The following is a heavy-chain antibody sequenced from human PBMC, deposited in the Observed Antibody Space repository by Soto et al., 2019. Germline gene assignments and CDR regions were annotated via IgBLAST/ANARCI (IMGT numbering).Heavy chain of an antibody. D-gene: IGHD3-9*01. Sequence: PSETLSLTCTVSGGSISSYYWSWIRQPPGKGLEWIGYIYYSGSTNYNPSLKSRVTISVDTSKNQFSLKLSSVTAADTAVYYCARASDILTGYYSYYFDYWGQGTLVTVSS. CDR3: ARASDILTGYYSYYFDY. CDR2: IYYSGST. J-gene: IGHJ4*02. V-gene: IGHV4-59*01. CDR1: GGSISSYY.